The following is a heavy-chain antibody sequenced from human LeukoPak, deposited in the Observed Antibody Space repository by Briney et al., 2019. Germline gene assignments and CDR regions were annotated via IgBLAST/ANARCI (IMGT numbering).Heavy chain of an antibody. CDR3: AKDVRATVTTSGY. V-gene: IGHV3-30*18. Sequence: GSLRLSCAASGFTFSSYGMHWVRQAPGKGLEWVAVISYDGSNKYYADSVKGRFTISRDNSKNTLYLQMNSLRAEDTAVYYCAKDVRATVTTSGYWGQGTLVTVSS. CDR1: GFTFSSYG. D-gene: IGHD4-17*01. CDR2: ISYDGSNK. J-gene: IGHJ4*02.